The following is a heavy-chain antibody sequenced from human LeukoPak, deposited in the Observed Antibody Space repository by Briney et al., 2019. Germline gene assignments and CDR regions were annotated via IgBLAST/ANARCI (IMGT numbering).Heavy chain of an antibody. CDR3: ARVDHYYFYMDV. J-gene: IGHJ6*03. CDR1: GASISTATYY. CDR2: IYYIDST. V-gene: IGHV4-39*01. Sequence: SETLSLTCTVSGASISTATYYWGWIRQSPGKGLEWIAKIYYIDSTYYNPSLMSRVTISIDMSKNQFSLNLSSVTAADTALYYCARVDHYYFYMDVWGKGTTVTV.